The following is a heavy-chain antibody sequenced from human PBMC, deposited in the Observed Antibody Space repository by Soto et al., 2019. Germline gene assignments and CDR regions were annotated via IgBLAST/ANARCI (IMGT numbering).Heavy chain of an antibody. Sequence: GGSLRLSCAASGFTFSSYSMNWVRLAPGKGLEWVSYISSSSSTIYYADSVKGRFTIFRDNAKNSLYLQMNSLRDEDTAVYYCSRGYYDILTGYSYFDYWGQGTLVTV. J-gene: IGHJ4*02. D-gene: IGHD3-9*01. V-gene: IGHV3-48*02. CDR2: ISSSSSTI. CDR1: GFTFSSYS. CDR3: SRGYYDILTGYSYFDY.